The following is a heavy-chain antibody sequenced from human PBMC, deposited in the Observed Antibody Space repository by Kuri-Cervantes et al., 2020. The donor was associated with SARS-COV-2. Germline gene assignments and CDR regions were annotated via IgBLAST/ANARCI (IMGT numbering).Heavy chain of an antibody. CDR2: ISYDGSNK. D-gene: IGHD3-3*01. J-gene: IGHJ4*02. CDR1: GFTFDNFA. V-gene: IGHV3-30-3*01. CDR3: ARDWGAIFGVATQFDY. Sequence: GESLKISCAAPGFTFDNFAMHWVRQAPGKGLEWVAVISYDGSNKNYADSVKGRFTVSRDNSKNTLYLQMNSLRVEDTALYYCARDWGAIFGVATQFDYWGQGTLVTVSS.